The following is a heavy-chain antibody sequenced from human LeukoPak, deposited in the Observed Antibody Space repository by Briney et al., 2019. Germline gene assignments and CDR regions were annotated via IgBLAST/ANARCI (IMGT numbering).Heavy chain of an antibody. CDR2: IYHSGST. D-gene: IGHD3-10*01. J-gene: IGHJ4*02. CDR1: GGSISSGGYS. Sequence: TLSLTCAVSGGSISSGGYSWSWIRQPPGKGLEWIGYIYHSGSTYYNPSLKSRVTISVDRSKNQFSLKLSSVTAADTAVYYCARGLWFGEFDTSFDYWGQGTLVTVSS. V-gene: IGHV4-30-2*01. CDR3: ARGLWFGEFDTSFDY.